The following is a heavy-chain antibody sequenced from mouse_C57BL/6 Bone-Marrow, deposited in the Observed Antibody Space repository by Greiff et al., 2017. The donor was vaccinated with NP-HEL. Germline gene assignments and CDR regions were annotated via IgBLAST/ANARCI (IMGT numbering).Heavy chain of an antibody. CDR2: IRSKSNNYAT. CDR3: VRQGYDGYYLDY. Sequence: EVQRVESGGGLVQPKGSLKLSCAASGFSFNTYAMNWVRQAPGKGLEWVARIRSKSNNYATYYADSLKDRFTISRDDSESMLYLQMNNLKSEDTAMYYCVRQGYDGYYLDYWGRGTALTVSS. CDR1: GFSFNTYA. J-gene: IGHJ2*01. V-gene: IGHV10-1*01. D-gene: IGHD2-3*01.